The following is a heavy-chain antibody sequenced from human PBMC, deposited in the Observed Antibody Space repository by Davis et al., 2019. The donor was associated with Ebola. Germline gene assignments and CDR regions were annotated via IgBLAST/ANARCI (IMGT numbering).Heavy chain of an antibody. J-gene: IGHJ6*02. CDR1: GGSVSSGSYY. D-gene: IGHD7-27*01. V-gene: IGHV4-61*01. Sequence: PSETLSLTCTVSGGSVSSGSYYWSWIRQPPGKGLEWIGYIYYSGSTNYNPSLKSRVTISVDTSKNQFSLKLSSVTAADTAVYYCASVGNYYGMDVWGQGTTVTVSS. CDR2: IYYSGST. CDR3: ASVGNYYGMDV.